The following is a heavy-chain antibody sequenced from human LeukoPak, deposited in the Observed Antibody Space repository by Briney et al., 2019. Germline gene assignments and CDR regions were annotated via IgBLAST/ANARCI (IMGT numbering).Heavy chain of an antibody. Sequence: GGSLRLSCAASGFTFSSYAMHWIRQAPGKGLEWVAVISYDGSNKYYADSVKGRFTISRDNSKNTLYLQMNSLRAEDTAVYYCARDRDGYSGPFDYWGQGTLVTVSS. CDR3: ARDRDGYSGPFDY. D-gene: IGHD5-24*01. V-gene: IGHV3-30*01. J-gene: IGHJ4*02. CDR2: ISYDGSNK. CDR1: GFTFSSYA.